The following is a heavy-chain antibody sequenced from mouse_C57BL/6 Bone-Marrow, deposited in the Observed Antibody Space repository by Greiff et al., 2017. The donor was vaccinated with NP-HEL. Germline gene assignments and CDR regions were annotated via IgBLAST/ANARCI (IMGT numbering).Heavy chain of an antibody. J-gene: IGHJ2*01. CDR2: IYPGSGST. CDR1: GYTFTSYW. Sequence: QVQLQQPGAELVKPGASVKMSCKASGYTFTSYWIPWVKQRPGQGLEWIGDIYPGSGSTNYNEKFKSKATLTVDTSSSTAYMQLSSLTAEDSAVYYCWFPYDDVYDFDDRGQGATLTVYS. CDR3: WFPYDDVYDFDD. D-gene: IGHD2-3*01. V-gene: IGHV1-55*01.